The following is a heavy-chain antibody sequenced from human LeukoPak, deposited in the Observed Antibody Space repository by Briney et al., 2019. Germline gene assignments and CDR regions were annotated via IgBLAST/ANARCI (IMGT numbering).Heavy chain of an antibody. Sequence: PSETLSLTCAVYGGSFSGYYWSWIRQPLGKGLEWIGEINHSGSTNYNPSLKSRVTISVDTSKNQFSLKLSSVTAADTAVYYCARTMIVVVITGYYYYYGMDVWGQGTTVTVSS. CDR2: INHSGST. V-gene: IGHV4-34*01. CDR3: ARTMIVVVITGYYYYYGMDV. CDR1: GGSFSGYY. J-gene: IGHJ6*02. D-gene: IGHD3-22*01.